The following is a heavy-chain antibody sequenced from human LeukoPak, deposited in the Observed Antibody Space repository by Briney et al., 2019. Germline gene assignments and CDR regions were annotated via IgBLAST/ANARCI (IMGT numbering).Heavy chain of an antibody. D-gene: IGHD3-3*01. CDR1: GYSISNGYY. V-gene: IGHV4-38-2*02. CDR3: ARGAEYYAIWRGYAGYSDC. J-gene: IGHJ4*02. Sequence: SETLSLTCTVSGYSISNGYYWGWIRQPPGKGLEWVGSIYHRGSTYYNPSLRSRVTISLDRSKKKFSLKLTSVTAADTAVYFCARGAEYYAIWRGYAGYSDCWGQGISVTVSS. CDR2: IYHRGST.